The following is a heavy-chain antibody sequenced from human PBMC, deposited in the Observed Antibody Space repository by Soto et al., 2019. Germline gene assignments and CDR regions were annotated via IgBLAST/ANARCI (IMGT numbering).Heavy chain of an antibody. V-gene: IGHV4-39*01. CDR1: GGSISSSSYY. Sequence: PSETLSLTCTVSGGSISSSSYYWGWIRQPPGKGLEWIGSIYYSGSTYYNPSLKSRVTISVDTSKNQFSLKLSSVTAADTAVYYCARPVYAYYYFDYWGQGTLVTVSS. CDR2: IYYSGST. D-gene: IGHD2-8*01. J-gene: IGHJ4*02. CDR3: ARPVYAYYYFDY.